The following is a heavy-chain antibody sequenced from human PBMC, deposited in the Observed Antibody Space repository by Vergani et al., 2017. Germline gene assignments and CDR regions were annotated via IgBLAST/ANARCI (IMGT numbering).Heavy chain of an antibody. J-gene: IGHJ4*02. D-gene: IGHD3-10*01. CDR1: GFTFSTHA. CDR3: ARGRG. V-gene: IGHV3-21*01. CDR2: ISSSSSYI. Sequence: DVQLLQSGGDLVQPGGSLKLSCVASGFTFSTHAMSWVRQTPGKGLEWVSTISSSSSYIYYADSVKGRFTISRDNAKNSLYLQMNSLRAEDTAVYYCARGRGWGQGTLVTVSS.